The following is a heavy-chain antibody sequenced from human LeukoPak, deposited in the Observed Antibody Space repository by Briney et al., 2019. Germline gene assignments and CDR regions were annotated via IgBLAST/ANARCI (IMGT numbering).Heavy chain of an antibody. D-gene: IGHD6-13*01. CDR1: GFTFSGYW. Sequence: GGSLRLSCAASGFTFSGYWMSWVRQAPGKGPEWVANINQDGSEKYYVDSVKGRFTISRDNAKNSLFLQMGSLRVEDTAVYYCARESTAGYNSSWYGFRNWGQGTLVSVSS. V-gene: IGHV3-7*01. CDR3: ARESTAGYNSSWYGFRN. CDR2: INQDGSEK. J-gene: IGHJ1*01.